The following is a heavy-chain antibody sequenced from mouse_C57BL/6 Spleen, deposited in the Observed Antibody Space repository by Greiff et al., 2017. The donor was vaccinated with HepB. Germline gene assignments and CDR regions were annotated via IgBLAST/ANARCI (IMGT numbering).Heavy chain of an antibody. V-gene: IGHV1-80*01. J-gene: IGHJ2*01. CDR3: AREGYPPNYFDY. D-gene: IGHD2-2*01. Sequence: QVQLKESGAELVKPGASVKISCKASGYAFSSYWMNWVKQRPGKGLEWIGQIYPGGGDTNYNGKFKGKATLTADKSSSKAYMQLSSLTSEDSAVYFCAREGYPPNYFDYWGQGTTLTVSS. CDR1: GYAFSSYW. CDR2: IYPGGGDT.